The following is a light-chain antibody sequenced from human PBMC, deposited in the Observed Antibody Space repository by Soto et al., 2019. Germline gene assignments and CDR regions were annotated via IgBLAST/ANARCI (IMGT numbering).Light chain of an antibody. V-gene: IGKV1-5*03. CDR2: KAS. CDR3: QQCYSYYAWT. CDR1: QSIGSW. Sequence: DIQMTQSPSTLSASVGDRVTITCRARQSIGSWLAWYQQKPGKAPKLLISKASSLESGVPSRFSASGSGTEFTLTISSLQPDDFATYYCQQCYSYYAWTFDQGTKVEI. J-gene: IGKJ1*01.